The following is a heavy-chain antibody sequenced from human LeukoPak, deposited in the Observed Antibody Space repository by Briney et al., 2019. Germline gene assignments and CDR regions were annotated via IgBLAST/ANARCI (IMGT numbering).Heavy chain of an antibody. D-gene: IGHD2-15*01. CDR3: ARDGGGDRYCSGGSCYPPLRWFDP. Sequence: ASVKVSCKASGYTFTSYYIHWVRQAPGQGLEWMGIIIPSGGSTSYAQKFQGRVTMTRDMSTSTVYMELSSLRSEDAAVYYCARDGGGDRYCSGGSCYPPLRWFDPWGQGTLVTVSS. V-gene: IGHV1-46*01. J-gene: IGHJ5*02. CDR1: GYTFTSYY. CDR2: IIPSGGST.